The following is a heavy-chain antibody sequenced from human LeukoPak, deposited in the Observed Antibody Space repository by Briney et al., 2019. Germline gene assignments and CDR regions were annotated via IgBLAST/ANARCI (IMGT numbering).Heavy chain of an antibody. V-gene: IGHV1-18*01. D-gene: IGHD6-19*01. CDR2: ISAYNGNT. Sequence: ASVKVSCKASGYTFTSYGISWVRQAPGQGLEWMGWISAYNGNTNYAQKFQGRVTMTEDTSTDTAYMELSSLRSEDTAVYYCATEDGYSSGWYRGYNWFAPWGQGTLVTVSS. CDR1: GYTFTSYG. J-gene: IGHJ5*02. CDR3: ATEDGYSSGWYRGYNWFAP.